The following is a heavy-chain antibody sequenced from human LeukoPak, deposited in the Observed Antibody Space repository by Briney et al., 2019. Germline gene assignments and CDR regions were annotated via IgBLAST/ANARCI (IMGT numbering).Heavy chain of an antibody. J-gene: IGHJ4*02. CDR1: GFTFSSYS. D-gene: IGHD4-23*01. Sequence: GGSLRLSCAASGFTFSSYSMNWVRQAPGKGLEWVSYISSSSSTIYYADSVKGRFTISRDNAKNSLYLQMNSLRAEDTAVYYCARDLGYGGNSGGHWGQGTLVTVSS. CDR2: ISSSSSTI. CDR3: ARDLGYGGNSGGH. V-gene: IGHV3-48*04.